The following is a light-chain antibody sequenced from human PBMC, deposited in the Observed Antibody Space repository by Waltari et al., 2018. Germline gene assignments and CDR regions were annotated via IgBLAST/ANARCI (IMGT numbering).Light chain of an antibody. J-gene: IGKJ1*01. CDR2: EAS. V-gene: IGKV1-5*01. Sequence: DIQMTQSPSTLSASVGDRVTITCRASQNINNWLAWYQQTPGRDPKLLIYEASILESGVPSGFRGSGSGTLFTLTITSLQPDDVALYYCQQYKTFSRTFGQGTQVEIK. CDR3: QQYKTFSRT. CDR1: QNINNW.